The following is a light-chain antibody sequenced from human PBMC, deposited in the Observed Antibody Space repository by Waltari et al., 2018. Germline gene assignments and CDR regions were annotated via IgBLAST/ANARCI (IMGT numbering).Light chain of an antibody. Sequence: SYVLTQPPSVSVAPGKTARIACGGNNIGAKSVHWYQERPGQAPVLIIYCDSVRPSGIPERFSGSNSGNTATLTISRVEAGDEADYYCQVWDYDTAHLVFGGGTTLTVV. CDR3: QVWDYDTAHLV. V-gene: IGLV3-21*04. CDR2: CDS. CDR1: NIGAKS. J-gene: IGLJ3*02.